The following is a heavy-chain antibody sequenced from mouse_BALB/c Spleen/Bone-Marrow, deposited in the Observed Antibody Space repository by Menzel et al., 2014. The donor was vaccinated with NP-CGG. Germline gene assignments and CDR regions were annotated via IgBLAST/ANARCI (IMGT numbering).Heavy chain of an antibody. J-gene: IGHJ2*01. CDR3: VRDSSGYFDY. Sequence: DVMLVESRGGLVKPGGSLKLSCAASGFTFSWYAMSWVRQSPEKRLEWVAEISSAGSHTYYPDTVTGRFTISRDNAKNTLYLEMSSLRSEDTAMYYCVRDSSGYFDYWGQGTTLTVSS. CDR2: ISSAGSHT. CDR1: GFTFSWYA. D-gene: IGHD3-1*01. V-gene: IGHV5-9-4*01.